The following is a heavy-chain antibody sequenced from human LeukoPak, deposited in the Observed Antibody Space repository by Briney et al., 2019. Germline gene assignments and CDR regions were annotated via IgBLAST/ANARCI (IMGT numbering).Heavy chain of an antibody. V-gene: IGHV4-61*02. CDR3: ARDFAH. J-gene: IGHJ5*02. CDR1: DGSISSPSYY. CDR2: IYTTGTT. Sequence: SQTLSLTCTASDGSISSPSYYWTWIRQPAWKGLEWIGLIYTTGTTNYNPSLRSRVTISLDTSRNQLSLKLTSVTAADTAVYYCARDFAHWGQGTLVTVSS.